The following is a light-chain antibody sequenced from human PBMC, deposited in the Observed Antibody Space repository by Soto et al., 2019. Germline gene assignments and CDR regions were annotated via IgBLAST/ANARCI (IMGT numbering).Light chain of an antibody. J-gene: IGKJ4*01. CDR2: TAS. CDR1: QGISSY. V-gene: IGKV1-39*01. Sequence: DIQMTQSPSSLSASLGDRVTITCRASQGISSYLNWFQQKPGKAPKLLIYTASSLQSGVPSRFSGSGSGTEFTLTISNLQPEDFATYYCHQNYGTPLTFGGGTKVEIK. CDR3: HQNYGTPLT.